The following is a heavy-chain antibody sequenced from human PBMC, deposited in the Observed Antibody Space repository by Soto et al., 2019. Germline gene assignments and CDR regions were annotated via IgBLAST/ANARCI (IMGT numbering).Heavy chain of an antibody. CDR1: GFTFSSYA. Sequence: SLRLSCAASGFTFSSYAMSWVRQAPGKGLEWVSAISGSGGSTYYADSVKGRFTISRDNSKNTLYLQMNSLRAEDTAVYYCAKKEASVAGIIGFLGYFDYWGQGTLVTVSS. CDR2: ISGSGGST. CDR3: AKKEASVAGIIGFLGYFDY. J-gene: IGHJ4*02. D-gene: IGHD6-19*01. V-gene: IGHV3-23*01.